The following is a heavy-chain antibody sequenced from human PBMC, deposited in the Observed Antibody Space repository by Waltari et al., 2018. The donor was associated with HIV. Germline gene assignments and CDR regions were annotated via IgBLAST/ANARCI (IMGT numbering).Heavy chain of an antibody. CDR1: GGSITRGGYS. D-gene: IGHD1-26*01. CDR3: AREKSTIVGFDY. J-gene: IGHJ4*02. Sequence: QVQLQESGPGLVKPSQTLSLTCTVSGGSITRGGYSWSWLRQHPGKGLEWIGYIYYSGSTYYNPSLKSRVTISVDTSKNQFSLKLSSVTAADTAVYYCAREKSTIVGFDYWGQGTLVTVSS. CDR2: IYYSGST. V-gene: IGHV4-31*03.